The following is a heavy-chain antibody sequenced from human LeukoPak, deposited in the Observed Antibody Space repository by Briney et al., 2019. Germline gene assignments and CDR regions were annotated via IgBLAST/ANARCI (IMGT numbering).Heavy chain of an antibody. V-gene: IGHV1-69*01. CDR2: IIPIFGTA. Sequence: ASVKVSCKASGGTFSSYAISWVRQAPGQGLEWMGGIIPIFGTANYAQKFQGRVTITADESTSTAYMELSSLRSEDTAVYYCARNVVEGYYYYMDVWGKGTTVTVSS. CDR1: GGTFSSYA. J-gene: IGHJ6*03. D-gene: IGHD5-24*01. CDR3: ARNVVEGYYYYMDV.